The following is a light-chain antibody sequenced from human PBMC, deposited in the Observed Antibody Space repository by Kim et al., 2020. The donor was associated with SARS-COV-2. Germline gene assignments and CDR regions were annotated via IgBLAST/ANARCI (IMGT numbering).Light chain of an antibody. Sequence: LSPGETAPLSCRASQSVSSNYLAWYQQAPGQAPRLLIYGASNRATGIPDRFSGSGSGTDFTLTISRLEPEDFAVYYCQQYGTSPYTFGQGTKLEIK. CDR2: GAS. V-gene: IGKV3-20*01. CDR1: QSVSSNY. CDR3: QQYGTSPYT. J-gene: IGKJ2*01.